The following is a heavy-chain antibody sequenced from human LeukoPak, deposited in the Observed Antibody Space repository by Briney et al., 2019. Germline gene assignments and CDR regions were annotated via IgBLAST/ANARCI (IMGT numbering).Heavy chain of an antibody. V-gene: IGHV3-23*01. D-gene: IGHD5-12*01. CDR1: GFTFSSYA. CDR2: ISGSDGST. J-gene: IGHJ4*02. Sequence: GGSLRLSCAASGFTFSSYAMSWDRQAPGKGLEWVSAISGSDGSTYYADSVKGRFTISRDNSKNTLYLQMNSLRAEDTAVYYCALIVATMGNFDYWGQGTLVTVSS. CDR3: ALIVATMGNFDY.